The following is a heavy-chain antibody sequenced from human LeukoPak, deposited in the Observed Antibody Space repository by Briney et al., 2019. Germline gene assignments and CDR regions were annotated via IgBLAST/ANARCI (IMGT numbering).Heavy chain of an antibody. V-gene: IGHV3-11*01. J-gene: IGHJ6*02. Sequence: GGSLRLSCVACGFTFSDYYMSWVRQAPGRGLEWVSYISGSGSDLYYADSVKGRFTISRDNAKNSLFLQMNSLRAEDTAVYYCGRSVGYYYTMDVWGQGTTVTVSS. CDR3: GRSVGYYYTMDV. CDR2: ISGSGSDL. CDR1: GFTFSDYY. D-gene: IGHD2-15*01.